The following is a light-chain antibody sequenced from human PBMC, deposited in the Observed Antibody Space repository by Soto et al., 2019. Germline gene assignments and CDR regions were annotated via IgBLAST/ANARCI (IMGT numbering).Light chain of an antibody. CDR2: GST. V-gene: IGKV3-20*01. Sequence: EVVLTQSPGTLSLSPGERATLSCRASQSVSNNYLARYKQTRGQAPKLLIFGSTDRATGIPDRFSGSVSGTDFTLTISRLEPEDFAVYYCQQDGSSPPYTFGQGTKLEIK. CDR3: QQDGSSPPYT. J-gene: IGKJ2*01. CDR1: QSVSNNY.